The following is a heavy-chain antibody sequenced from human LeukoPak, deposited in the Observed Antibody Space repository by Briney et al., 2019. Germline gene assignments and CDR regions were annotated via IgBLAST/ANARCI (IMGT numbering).Heavy chain of an antibody. CDR3: AREVVTNAFDI. Sequence: GGSLRLSCAASGFTFSSYSMNWVRQAPGKGLEWVSSISSSSSYIYYADSVKGRFTISRDNAKNSLYLQMNSLRAEDTAVYYCAREVVTNAFDIWGQGTMVTVSS. CDR2: ISSSSSYI. V-gene: IGHV3-21*01. J-gene: IGHJ3*02. CDR1: GFTFSSYS. D-gene: IGHD2-21*02.